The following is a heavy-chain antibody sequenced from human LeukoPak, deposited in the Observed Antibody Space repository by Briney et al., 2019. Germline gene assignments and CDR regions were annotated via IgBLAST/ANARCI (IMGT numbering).Heavy chain of an antibody. CDR2: INAGNGNT. J-gene: IGHJ4*02. V-gene: IGHV1-3*01. D-gene: IGHD3-10*01. CDR3: ANALGGYYYGSFDY. Sequence: ASVKVSCKASGYTFTSYAMHWVRQAPGQRLEWMGWINAGNGNTKYSQKFPGRVTITRDTSASTAYMELSSLRSEDTAVYYCANALGGYYYGSFDYWGQGTLVTVSS. CDR1: GYTFTSYA.